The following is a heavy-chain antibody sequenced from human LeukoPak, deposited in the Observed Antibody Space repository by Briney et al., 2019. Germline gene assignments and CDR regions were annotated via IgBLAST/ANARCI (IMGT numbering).Heavy chain of an antibody. V-gene: IGHV3-48*02. Sequence: RGSLRLSCAASGFTFSSYATNWVRQAPGKGLEWVSYISSSSSTVYYADSLKGRFTISRDNAKNSLYLQMNSLRDEDTAVYYCARAQTYYGSGSYLYWGQGTLVTVSS. D-gene: IGHD3-10*01. CDR3: ARAQTYYGSGSYLY. CDR2: ISSSSSTV. J-gene: IGHJ4*02. CDR1: GFTFSSYA.